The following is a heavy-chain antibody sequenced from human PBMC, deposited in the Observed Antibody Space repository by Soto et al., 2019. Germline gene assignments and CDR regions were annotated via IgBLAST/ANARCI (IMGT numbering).Heavy chain of an antibody. Sequence: EVQVVESGGGSVQPGGSLRLSCAASGFTFSRYTMNWVRQAPGKGLEWLSYISGGGGTMSYADSVKGRVTISRDNAKNSLDLQMDSLRAEDTAVYYCARDKSGTYSIDYWGQGTLVTVSS. CDR2: ISGGGGTM. J-gene: IGHJ4*02. CDR3: ARDKSGTYSIDY. CDR1: GFTFSRYT. V-gene: IGHV3-48*04. D-gene: IGHD1-26*01.